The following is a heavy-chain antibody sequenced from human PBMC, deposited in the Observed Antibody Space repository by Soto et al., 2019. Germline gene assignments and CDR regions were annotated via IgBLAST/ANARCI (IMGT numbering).Heavy chain of an antibody. Sequence: EVQLVESGGGLVRPGGSLRLSCTASGFTFTNAWMHWVRQAPGKGLEWIGRLKSKTDGGATDYAAPVKGRFTISRDDSKNTLYLQMNSLKTEDSAVYYCTATEDTDDWYGNYAFDIWGQGKMVTVSS. J-gene: IGHJ3*02. CDR1: GFTFTNAW. V-gene: IGHV3-15*01. CDR2: LKSKTDGGAT. CDR3: TATEDTDDWYGNYAFDI. D-gene: IGHD3-9*01.